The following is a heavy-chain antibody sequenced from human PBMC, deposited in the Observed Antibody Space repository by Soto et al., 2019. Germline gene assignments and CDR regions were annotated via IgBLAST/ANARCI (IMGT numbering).Heavy chain of an antibody. CDR1: GYSFTSQY. Sequence: HVQLVQSGAEVEKPGASVKISCKASGYSFTSQYVHWVRQAPGQGLEWMGIINPNGGSTTYAQKFQGKITINRDPATDHGHKGRGSLESGGPAVFFLAKGGGVRPGGGGTEPLDIWGQGTMVTVAS. V-gene: IGHV1-46*01. CDR2: INPNGGST. CDR3: AKGGGVRPGGGGTEPLDI. D-gene: IGHD3-16*01. J-gene: IGHJ3*02.